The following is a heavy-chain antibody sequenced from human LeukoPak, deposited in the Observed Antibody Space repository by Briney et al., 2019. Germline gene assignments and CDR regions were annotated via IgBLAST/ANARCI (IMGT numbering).Heavy chain of an antibody. V-gene: IGHV4-39*02. CDR2: IYSSGST. CDR1: GGSTSSDNYY. CDR3: ATLEMLRGGIPRLDP. D-gene: IGHD3-10*01. Sequence: PSETLSLTCTVSGGSTSSDNYYWGWIRQPPGKGLEWIGSIYSSGSTFYNPSLKGRVTIFLDTSNYHFSLKLRSVTAADTAVYYCATLEMLRGGIPRLDPWGRGTLVTVSS. J-gene: IGHJ5*02.